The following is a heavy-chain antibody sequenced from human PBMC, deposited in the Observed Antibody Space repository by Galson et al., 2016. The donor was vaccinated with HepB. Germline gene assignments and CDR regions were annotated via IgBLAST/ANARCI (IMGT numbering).Heavy chain of an antibody. Sequence: SLRLSCAASGFKFSRFAMSWVRQAPEKGPAWVSGVRDNGGTFYADSVKGRFTISRDNSKNTLYLQMNSLRAEDTAIYYCAKEMAEVGKPFFDYWGPGTQIIVSS. CDR1: GFKFSRFA. CDR2: VRDNGGT. J-gene: IGHJ4*02. V-gene: IGHV3-23*01. CDR3: AKEMAEVGKPFFDY. D-gene: IGHD5-24*01.